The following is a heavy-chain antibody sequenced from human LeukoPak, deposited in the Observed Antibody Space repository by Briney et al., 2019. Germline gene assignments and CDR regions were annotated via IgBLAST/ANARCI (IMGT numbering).Heavy chain of an antibody. CDR1: GFTFSSYW. CDR3: ARDGSYYDFWSGYYNNWFDP. D-gene: IGHD3-3*01. Sequence: GGSLRLSCAASGFTFSSYWMSWVRQAPGKGLEWVANIKQDGSEKYYVDSVKGRFTISRDNAKNSLYLQMNSLIAEDTAVYYCARDGSYYDFWSGYYNNWFDPWGQGTLVTVSS. J-gene: IGHJ5*02. V-gene: IGHV3-7*01. CDR2: IKQDGSEK.